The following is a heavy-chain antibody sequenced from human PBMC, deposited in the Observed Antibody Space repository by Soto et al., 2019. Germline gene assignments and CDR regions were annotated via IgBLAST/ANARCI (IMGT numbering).Heavy chain of an antibody. Sequence: QVQLQESGPGLVKPSETLSLTCTVSGASISSYYWSWIRQPPGKGLEWIGYIYYSGSTNYNPSLKSRVTISVDTSKTQFSLKLNSATAADTALYYCARAWGYYLDYWGQGTLVTVSS. D-gene: IGHD3-22*01. V-gene: IGHV4-59*01. J-gene: IGHJ4*02. CDR2: IYYSGST. CDR3: ARAWGYYLDY. CDR1: GASISSYY.